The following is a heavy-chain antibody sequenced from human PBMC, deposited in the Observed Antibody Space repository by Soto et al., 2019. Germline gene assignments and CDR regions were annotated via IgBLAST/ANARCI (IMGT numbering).Heavy chain of an antibody. D-gene: IGHD3-16*02. J-gene: IGHJ4*02. CDR1: GGSISSGGYY. V-gene: IGHV4-31*03. CDR3: AREGGDDYVWGSYRPWYFDY. CDR2: IYYSGST. Sequence: QVQLQESGPGLVKPSQTLSLTCTVSGGSISSGGYYWSWIRQHPGKGLEWIGYIYYSGSTYYNPSLKRRVTISVDTSKNQFSLKLSSVTAAGTAVYYCAREGGDDYVWGSYRPWYFDYWGQGTLVTVSS.